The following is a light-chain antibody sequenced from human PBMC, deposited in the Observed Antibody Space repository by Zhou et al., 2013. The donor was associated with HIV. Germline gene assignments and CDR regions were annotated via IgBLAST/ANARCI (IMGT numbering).Light chain of an antibody. CDR2: GAV. Sequence: DIQMTQSPSSVSASVGDRVIIICRASQDIWRWLAWYQQKPGKAPKLLISGAVELQSGVPSRFSGSGSGTAYALTISSLQPEDFATYYCQQYNSYFWTFGQGTNGGNQT. J-gene: IGKJ1*01. V-gene: IGKV1-5*02. CDR1: QDIWRW. CDR3: QQYNSYFWT.